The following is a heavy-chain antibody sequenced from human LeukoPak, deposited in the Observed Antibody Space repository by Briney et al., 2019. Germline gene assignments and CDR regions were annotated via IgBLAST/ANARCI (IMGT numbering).Heavy chain of an antibody. D-gene: IGHD5-18*01. CDR1: GYTFDNHD. V-gene: IGHV1-8*01. CDR2: MNPNSGNT. CDR3: ARRGYRYGAMGY. Sequence: ASVKVSCKASGYTFDNHDINWVRQATGQGLEWMGWMNPNSGNTGYAQKFQGRVTITRDTSISTAYIELSRLRSDDTAVYYCARRGYRYGAMGYWGQGTLVNVSS. J-gene: IGHJ4*02.